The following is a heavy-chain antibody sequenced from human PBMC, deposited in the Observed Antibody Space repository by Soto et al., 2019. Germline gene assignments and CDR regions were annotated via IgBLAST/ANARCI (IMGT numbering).Heavy chain of an antibody. J-gene: IGHJ6*03. V-gene: IGHV4-34*01. CDR1: GGSFSGYY. CDR2: INHSGST. Sequence: QVQLQQWGAGLLKPSETLSLTCAVYGGSFSGYYWSWIRQPPGKGLEWIGEINHSGSTNYNPSLKSRVTRSVDTSKNQFSLKLSSVTAADTAVYYCARGRCSGGSCYSVRSYYYYMDVWGKGTTVTVSS. CDR3: ARGRCSGGSCYSVRSYYYYMDV. D-gene: IGHD2-15*01.